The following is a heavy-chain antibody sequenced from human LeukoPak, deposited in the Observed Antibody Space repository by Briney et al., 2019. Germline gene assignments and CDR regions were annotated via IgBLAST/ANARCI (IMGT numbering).Heavy chain of an antibody. J-gene: IGHJ4*02. CDR3: ASLGDKYGSGSYAPFDY. CDR1: GYTFTVYF. D-gene: IGHD3-10*01. CDR2: INPNSGGT. V-gene: IGHV1-2*02. Sequence: ASVKVSCTASGYTFTVYFMHWVRQAPGQGLEWMGWINPNSGGTNYAQKFQGRVTMTRDTSINTAYMDLSRLRSDDTAVYYCASLGDKYGSGSYAPFDYWGQGTLVTVSS.